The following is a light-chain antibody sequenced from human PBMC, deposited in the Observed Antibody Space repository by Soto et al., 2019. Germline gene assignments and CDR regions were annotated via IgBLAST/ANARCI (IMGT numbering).Light chain of an antibody. V-gene: IGKV3-15*01. CDR1: QSVNNN. J-gene: IGKJ4*01. CDR3: QQYNNWPFT. CDR2: GAS. Sequence: EIVMTQSPATLSVSPGERATLSCRASQSVNNNLAWYQQNPGQAPRLLIYGASAKATGIPAWFSGSGSWSEFTLTLSSLQSEDFAVYYCQQYNNWPFTFGGGTKVEVK.